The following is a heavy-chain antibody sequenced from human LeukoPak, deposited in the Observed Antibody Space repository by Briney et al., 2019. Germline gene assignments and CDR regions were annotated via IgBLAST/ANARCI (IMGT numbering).Heavy chain of an antibody. Sequence: GGSLRLSCAASGFTFSVYAMSWVRQAPGKGLEWVSGISGSGDSTFYADAVKGRFTISRDNSKNTLYLQMNSLRAEDTALYYCVRNSGGSAAHPFDYWGQGTLVTVS. CDR1: GFTFSVYA. CDR3: VRNSGGSAAHPFDY. D-gene: IGHD6-13*01. J-gene: IGHJ4*02. V-gene: IGHV3-23*01. CDR2: ISGSGDST.